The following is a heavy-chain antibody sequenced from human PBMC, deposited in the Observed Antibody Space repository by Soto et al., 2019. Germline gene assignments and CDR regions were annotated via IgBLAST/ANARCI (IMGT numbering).Heavy chain of an antibody. Sequence: QITLREAGPALLRPTQTLTLTFTFSGFSLSSNGVGVGWIRQPPGKALEWLALLYWDDDHRYSPSLKTRLTITKDTSKNQVVLTMTKLDPVDTATYYCAREMYYSTYFDSWGQGTLVTVSS. D-gene: IGHD3-10*01. CDR2: LYWDDDH. V-gene: IGHV2-5*02. CDR1: GFSLSSNGVG. J-gene: IGHJ4*02. CDR3: AREMYYSTYFDS.